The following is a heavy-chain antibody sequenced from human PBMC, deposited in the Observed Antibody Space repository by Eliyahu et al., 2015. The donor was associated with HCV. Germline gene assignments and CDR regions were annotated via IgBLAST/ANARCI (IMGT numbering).Heavy chain of an antibody. CDR3: ARGGYTAMDASYKX. Sequence: QVQLVQSGAEVKKPGASVXVSXXASGXTFXGYYMHWVRQAPGQGLEWMGWINPNSGGTNYAQKFQGRVTMTRDTSISTAYMELSRLRSDDTAVYYCARGGYTAMDASYKXWGQGTLVTVSS. CDR1: GXTFXGYY. J-gene: IGHJ4*02. D-gene: IGHD5-18*01. CDR2: INPNSGGT. V-gene: IGHV1-2*02.